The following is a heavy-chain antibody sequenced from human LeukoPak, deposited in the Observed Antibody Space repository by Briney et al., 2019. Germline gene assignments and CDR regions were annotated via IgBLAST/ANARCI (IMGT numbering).Heavy chain of an antibody. CDR3: AREDSGYSFFDY. CDR1: GGTVSSYA. J-gene: IGHJ4*02. CDR2: IIPIFGTA. D-gene: IGHD5-18*01. Sequence: GASVNVSCKASGGTVSSYAISWVRQAPGQGLEWMGGIIPIFGTANYAQKFQGRVTITADESTSTAYMELSSLRSEDTAVYYCAREDSGYSFFDYWGQGTLVTVSS. V-gene: IGHV1-69*13.